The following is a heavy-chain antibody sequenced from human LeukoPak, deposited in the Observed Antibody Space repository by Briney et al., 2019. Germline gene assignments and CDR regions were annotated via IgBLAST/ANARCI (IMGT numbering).Heavy chain of an antibody. V-gene: IGHV4-39*01. CDR1: GGSISSSSHY. J-gene: IGHJ6*03. CDR3: ARHQSYYYDYYMDV. Sequence: SETLSLTCTVSGGSISSSSHYWGWTRQPPGKGLEWIGSIYYSGSTYYNPSLKSRVTISVDTSKNQFSLKLTSVTAADTAVYYCARHQSYYYDYYMDVWGKGTTVTISS. CDR2: IYYSGST.